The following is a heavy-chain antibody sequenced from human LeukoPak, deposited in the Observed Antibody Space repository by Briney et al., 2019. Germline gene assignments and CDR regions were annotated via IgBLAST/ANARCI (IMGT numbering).Heavy chain of an antibody. J-gene: IGHJ5*02. CDR1: GGSISSGSYY. D-gene: IGHD5-12*01. V-gene: IGHV4-61*02. CDR3: AREKKSGYDSGMVDWFDP. CDR2: IYTSGST. Sequence: PSQTLSLTCTVSGGSISSGSYYWSWIRQPAGKGLGWIGRIYTSGSTNYNPSLKSRVTISVDTSKNQFSLKLSSVTAADTAVYYCAREKKSGYDSGMVDWFDPWGQGTLVTVSS.